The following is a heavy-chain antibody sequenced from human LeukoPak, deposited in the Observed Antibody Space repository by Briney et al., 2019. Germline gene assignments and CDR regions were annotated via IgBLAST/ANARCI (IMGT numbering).Heavy chain of an antibody. CDR2: ISHSGST. Sequence: PSETLSLTCAVYGGSFSGYYWSWIRQPPGKGLEWIGEISHSGSTNYNPSLKSRITISVDTSKNQFSLKLISVTAADTAVYYCARMRVRGVFLYFSDYWGQGTLVTVSS. D-gene: IGHD3-10*01. CDR1: GGSFSGYY. V-gene: IGHV4-34*01. J-gene: IGHJ4*02. CDR3: ARMRVRGVFLYFSDY.